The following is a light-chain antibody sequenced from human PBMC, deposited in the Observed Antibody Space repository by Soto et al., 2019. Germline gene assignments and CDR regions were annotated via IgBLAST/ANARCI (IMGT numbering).Light chain of an antibody. V-gene: IGKV3-20*01. J-gene: IGKJ2*01. CDR1: QSVSSSY. CDR3: QQYGSSPLYT. CDR2: GAS. Sequence: EIVLTQSPGTLSLSPGERATLSCRASQSVSSSYLAWYQQKPGQAPRLLLYGASSRATGIPDRFSGSGSGTDSTLTISRLEPEDFAVYYCQQYGSSPLYTFGQGTKLEIK.